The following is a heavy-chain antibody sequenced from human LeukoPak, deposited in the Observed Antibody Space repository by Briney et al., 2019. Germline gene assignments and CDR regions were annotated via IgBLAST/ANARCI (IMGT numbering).Heavy chain of an antibody. J-gene: IGHJ6*03. D-gene: IGHD3-3*01. CDR2: IRYDGSNK. CDR1: GFTFSSYG. Sequence: GGSLRLSCAASGFTFSSYGMHWVRQAPGRGLEWVAFIRYDGSNKYYADSVKGRFTISRDNSKNTLYLQMNSLRAEDTAVYYCARSDYDFWSGYFYYYYMDVWGKGTTVTVSS. V-gene: IGHV3-30*02. CDR3: ARSDYDFWSGYFYYYYMDV.